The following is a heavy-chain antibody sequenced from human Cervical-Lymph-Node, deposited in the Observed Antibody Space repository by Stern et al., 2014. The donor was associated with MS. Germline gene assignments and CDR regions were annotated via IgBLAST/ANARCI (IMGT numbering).Heavy chain of an antibody. V-gene: IGHV4-31*03. Sequence: QLQLQESGPGLVKPSQTLSLTCTVSGGSISSGDFWCCCIRPPPEKGLECIVYISSSGSTYYNPSLNSRVTISVDTANNQFSLKLSSVTAADTAVYYCARRAGGSDNYFDPWGQGTLVTVSS. CDR3: ARRAGGSDNYFDP. CDR2: ISSSGST. CDR1: GGSISSGDFW. D-gene: IGHD4/OR15-4a*01. J-gene: IGHJ5*02.